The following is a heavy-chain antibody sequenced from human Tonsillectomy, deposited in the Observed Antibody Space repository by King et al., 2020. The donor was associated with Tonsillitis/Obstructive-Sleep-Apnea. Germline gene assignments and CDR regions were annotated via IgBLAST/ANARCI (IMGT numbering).Heavy chain of an antibody. Sequence: QLVQSGAEVKKPGASVKVSCKASGYTFTSYAMHWVRQAPGQRLEWMGWINAGNGNTKYSQKFQGRVTITRDTSASTAYMELSSLRSEDTAVYYCAREGDIVLMVYASGAFDIWGKGKMVTVSS. CDR2: INAGNGNT. CDR3: AREGDIVLMVYASGAFDI. V-gene: IGHV1-3*01. CDR1: GYTFTSYA. J-gene: IGHJ3*02. D-gene: IGHD2-8*01.